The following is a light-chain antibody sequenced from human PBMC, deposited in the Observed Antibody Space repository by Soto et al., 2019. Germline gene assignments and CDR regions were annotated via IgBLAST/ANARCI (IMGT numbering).Light chain of an antibody. J-gene: IGLJ3*02. CDR2: EVS. Sequence: QSALTQPASVSGSPGQSITLSCTGTNSDVGSYNLVSWYQQNPGKAPKLMIFEVSKRPSGVSNRFSGSKSGNTASLTISGIQAEDEADYYCCSYAGSSTWMFGGGTKVTVL. V-gene: IGLV2-23*02. CDR3: CSYAGSSTWM. CDR1: NSDVGSYNL.